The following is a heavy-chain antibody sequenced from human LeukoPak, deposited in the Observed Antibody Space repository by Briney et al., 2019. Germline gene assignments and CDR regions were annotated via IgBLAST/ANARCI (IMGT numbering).Heavy chain of an antibody. Sequence: GGSLRLSCAASGFTFSDYYMSWIRQAPGKGLEWVSYISSSGSTIYYADSVKGRFTISRHNAKNSLYLQMNSLRAEDTAVYYCARGGSGSGYDFWSGYYTADYWGQGTLVTVSS. J-gene: IGHJ4*02. D-gene: IGHD3-3*01. CDR1: GFTFSDYY. CDR2: ISSSGSTI. CDR3: ARGGSGSGYDFWSGYYTADY. V-gene: IGHV3-11*01.